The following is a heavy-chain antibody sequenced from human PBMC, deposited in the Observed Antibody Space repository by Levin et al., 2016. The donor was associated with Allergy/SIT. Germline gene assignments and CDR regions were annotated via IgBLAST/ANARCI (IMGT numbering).Heavy chain of an antibody. Sequence: GESLKISCAPSGFTFSNAWMTWARQAPGKGLEWVGHIKSKNDGGTTDYAAPVKGRFTISRDDSKNTLYLQMNSLKTEDTAVYYCATDSVAIGFDYWGQGTLVTVSS. CDR1: GFTFSNAW. V-gene: IGHV3-15*01. D-gene: IGHD5/OR15-5a*01. CDR2: IKSKNDGGTT. J-gene: IGHJ4*02. CDR3: ATDSVAIGFDY.